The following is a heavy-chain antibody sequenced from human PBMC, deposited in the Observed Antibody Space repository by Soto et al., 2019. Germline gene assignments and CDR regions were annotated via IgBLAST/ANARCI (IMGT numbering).Heavy chain of an antibody. CDR3: ARGTYGAY. V-gene: IGHV1-18*01. CDR1: GYTSTTYS. J-gene: IGHJ4*02. CDR2: VSTDNGNT. D-gene: IGHD4-17*01. Sequence: QVQLVQSGAEVKKPGASVKVSCKASGYTSTTYSITWVRQAPGQGLEWMGRVSTDNGNTNYAQNLQGRVTMTTDTSTSTAYMELRSLRADDTAVYYCARGTYGAYWGQGTLVTVSS.